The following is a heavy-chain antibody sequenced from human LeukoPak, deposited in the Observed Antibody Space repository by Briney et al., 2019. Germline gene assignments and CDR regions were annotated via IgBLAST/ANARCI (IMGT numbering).Heavy chain of an antibody. D-gene: IGHD3-9*01. Sequence: PSETLSLTCTVSGGSISSGDYYWSWIRQPPGKGLEWIGYIYYSGSTYYNPSLKSRVTISVDTSKNQFSLKLSSVTAADTAVYYCAGAYYDILTGYENNWFDPWGQGTLVTVSS. CDR3: AGAYYDILTGYENNWFDP. J-gene: IGHJ5*02. CDR1: GGSISSGDYY. CDR2: IYYSGST. V-gene: IGHV4-30-4*02.